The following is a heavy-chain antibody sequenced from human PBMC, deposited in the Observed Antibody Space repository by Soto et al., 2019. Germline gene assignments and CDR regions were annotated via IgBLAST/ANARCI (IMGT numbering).Heavy chain of an antibody. V-gene: IGHV4-61*01. Sequence: HVQLQESGPGLVKPSETLSLTCTVSGGSVSSGSYYWSWIRQPPGKGLEWIGYIYYSGSTNYNPSLKSRVNISVDTSKNQFSLKLSSVTAADTAVYYCARDHNYDFWSGYYSNYYYGMDVWGQGTTVTVSS. CDR3: ARDHNYDFWSGYYSNYYYGMDV. CDR1: GGSVSSGSYY. D-gene: IGHD3-3*01. CDR2: IYYSGST. J-gene: IGHJ6*02.